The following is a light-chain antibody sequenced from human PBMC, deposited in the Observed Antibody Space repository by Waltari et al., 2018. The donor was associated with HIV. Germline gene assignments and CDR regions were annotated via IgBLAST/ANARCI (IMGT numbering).Light chain of an antibody. Sequence: DIQITQSPSSLSTSVGDRVTINCRTSQYIDKYLNWYQQKPGKAPSLLIFSASTLHTGVPSRFSATGSGTTFSLAIATLQPDDVGTYFCQQTFTLPLTFGGGTRVEI. J-gene: IGKJ4*01. V-gene: IGKV1-39*01. CDR2: SAS. CDR3: QQTFTLPLT. CDR1: QYIDKY.